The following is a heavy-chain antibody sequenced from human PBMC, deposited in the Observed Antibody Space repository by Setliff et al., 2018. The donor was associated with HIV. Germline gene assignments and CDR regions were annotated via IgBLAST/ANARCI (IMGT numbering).Heavy chain of an antibody. CDR2: INPSGGST. Sequence: ASVKVSCKASGYTFTRYQIQWMRQAPGKGLEWVGTINPSGGSTSFAEKFQGRATITGDTSTTTIYMTLKSLRAEDTAVYYCARDLGDSSGYYPVDYWGQGTLVTV. CDR1: GYTFTRYQ. V-gene: IGHV1-46*01. J-gene: IGHJ4*02. D-gene: IGHD3-22*01. CDR3: ARDLGDSSGYYPVDY.